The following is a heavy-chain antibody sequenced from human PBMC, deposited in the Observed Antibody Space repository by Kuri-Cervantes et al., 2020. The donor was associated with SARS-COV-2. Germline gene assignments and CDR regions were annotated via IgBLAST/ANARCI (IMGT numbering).Heavy chain of an antibody. CDR2: IYYSVST. V-gene: IGHV4-59*01. J-gene: IGHJ4*02. Sequence: SETLSLTCPVSGRSISSYYWSWVRQPPGKGLEWDWYIYYSVSTNYNPSLRSRVTISVDTSKNQCSLKLSSVTAADTAVYYCARGASIAARYYFDYWGQGTLVTVSS. CDR3: ARGASIAARYYFDY. CDR1: GRSISSYY. D-gene: IGHD6-6*01.